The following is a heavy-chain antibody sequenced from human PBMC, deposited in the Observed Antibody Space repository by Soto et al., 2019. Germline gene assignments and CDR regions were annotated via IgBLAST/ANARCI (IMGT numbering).Heavy chain of an antibody. D-gene: IGHD5-18*01. CDR3: AHSPADRTMIDY. CDR1: GFSLSTSGVG. Sequence: QITLKESGPPLVKPTQTLTLTCTFSGFSLSTSGVGVAWIRQPPGKALEWLALIYWDDDKRYSPSLKSRLTITKDTSKHQVVLTMTNMDPVDTATYYCAHSPADRTMIDYWGQGTLVTVSS. CDR2: IYWDDDK. V-gene: IGHV2-5*02. J-gene: IGHJ4*02.